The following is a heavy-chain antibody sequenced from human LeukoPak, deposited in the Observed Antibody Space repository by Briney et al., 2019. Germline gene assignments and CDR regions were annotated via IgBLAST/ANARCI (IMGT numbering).Heavy chain of an antibody. D-gene: IGHD2-21*01. J-gene: IGHJ4*02. V-gene: IGHV3-7*01. CDR1: GFTFSSYW. CDR3: ARVVFPSRVSDY. Sequence: GGSLGLSCAASGFTFSSYWMSWVRQAPGKGLEWVANIKQDGSEKYYVDSVKGRFTISKDNAKNSLYLQMNSLRAEDTAVYYCARVVFPSRVSDYWGQGTLVTVSS. CDR2: IKQDGSEK.